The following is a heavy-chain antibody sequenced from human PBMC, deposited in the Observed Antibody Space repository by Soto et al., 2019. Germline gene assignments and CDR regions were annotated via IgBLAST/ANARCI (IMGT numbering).Heavy chain of an antibody. Sequence: GASLNFSCKSAGYSFSSYWIAWVRELPGEGLEWMGIIYPGVAHTRYSPTFQGKVTISADKSINTAYLQWSTLKSSDTAMYYCATLDATARDAFDIWGQGTMVTVSS. CDR1: GYSFSSYW. J-gene: IGHJ3*02. D-gene: IGHD5-18*01. CDR3: ATLDATARDAFDI. CDR2: IYPGVAHT. V-gene: IGHV5-51*01.